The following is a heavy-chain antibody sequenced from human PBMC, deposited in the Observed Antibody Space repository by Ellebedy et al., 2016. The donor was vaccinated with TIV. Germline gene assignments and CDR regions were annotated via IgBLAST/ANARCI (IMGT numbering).Heavy chain of an antibody. D-gene: IGHD2-8*01. V-gene: IGHV4-39*01. CDR3: ARTFSPHCSSGVCYMAYYFDY. CDR2: IYDSGST. Sequence: MPGGSLRLSCTVSRGSISSNNSSWGWIRQPPGKGLEWIGNIYDSGSTYYNPSLKSRVTISVDTSKNQFSLNLTSVTAADTAVYYCARTFSPHCSSGVCYMAYYFDYWGQGTLVTVSS. J-gene: IGHJ4*02. CDR1: RGSISSNNSS.